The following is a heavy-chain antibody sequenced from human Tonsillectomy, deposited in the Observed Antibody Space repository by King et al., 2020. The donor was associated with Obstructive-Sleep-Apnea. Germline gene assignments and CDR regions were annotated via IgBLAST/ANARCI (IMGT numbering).Heavy chain of an antibody. D-gene: IGHD4-17*01. CDR1: GGSFSVYS. Sequence: VQLQQWGAGLLKPSETLSLTCAVYGGSFSVYSLSWIRQPPGKGLEWIGEINHSGSATYNPSLKNRVTISVDTSKNQFSLQLSSVTAADTAVYYCARGEVYYGDYDYWGQGTLVTVPS. J-gene: IGHJ4*02. CDR2: INHSGSA. CDR3: ARGEVYYGDYDY. V-gene: IGHV4-34*01.